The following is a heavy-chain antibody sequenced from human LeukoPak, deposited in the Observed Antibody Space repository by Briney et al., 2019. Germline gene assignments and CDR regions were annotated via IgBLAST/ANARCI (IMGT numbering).Heavy chain of an antibody. CDR1: GYTFTGYY. CDR3: ARGRAGLRYFDWLSDPFDY. V-gene: IGHV1-2*06. Sequence: ASVKVSCKASGYTFTGYYMHWVRQAPGQGLEWMGRINPNSGGTNYAQKFQGRVTMTRDTSISTAYMELSRLRSDDTAVYYCARGRAGLRYFDWLSDPFDYWGQGTLVTVSS. J-gene: IGHJ4*02. CDR2: INPNSGGT. D-gene: IGHD3-9*01.